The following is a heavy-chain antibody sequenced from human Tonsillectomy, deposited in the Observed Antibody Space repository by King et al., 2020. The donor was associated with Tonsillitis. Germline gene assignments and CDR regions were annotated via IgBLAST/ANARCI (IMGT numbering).Heavy chain of an antibody. V-gene: IGHV4-34*01. Sequence: VQLQQWGAGLLKPSETLSLTCAVFGGSFSGYYWSWIRQPPGKGLEWSGEINHSGSTNYNPSLKSRVTISVDTSKNQLSLNLSSVTAADTAVYYCARVLVGAYSYGFRSWYFDLWGRGTLVTVSS. CDR3: ARVLVGAYSYGFRSWYFDL. CDR1: GGSFSGYY. D-gene: IGHD5-18*01. J-gene: IGHJ2*01. CDR2: INHSGST.